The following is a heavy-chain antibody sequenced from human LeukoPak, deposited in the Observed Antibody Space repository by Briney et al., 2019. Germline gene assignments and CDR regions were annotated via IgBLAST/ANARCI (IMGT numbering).Heavy chain of an antibody. CDR1: GFTFSSYW. CDR2: INSDGSST. D-gene: IGHD3-10*01. V-gene: IGHV3-74*01. J-gene: IGHJ4*02. Sequence: GGSLRLSCAASGFTFSSYWMHWVRQAPGKGLVWVSRINSDGSSTSYADSVKGRFTISRDNAKNSLYLQMNSLRAEDTAVYYCARIDGSGSYYSRNDYWGQGTLVTVSS. CDR3: ARIDGSGSYYSRNDY.